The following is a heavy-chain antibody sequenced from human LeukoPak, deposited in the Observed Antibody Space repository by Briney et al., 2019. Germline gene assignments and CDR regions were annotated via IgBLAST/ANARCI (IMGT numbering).Heavy chain of an antibody. Sequence: PGGSLRLSCAASGFTFSSYEMNWVRQAPGKGLEWVSYISTSGSTIYYADSVKGRFTISRDNAKNSLYLQMNSLRAEDTAVYYCARDERWGPAAPIQFDYWGQGTLVTVSS. CDR1: GFTFSSYE. CDR3: ARDERWGPAAPIQFDY. J-gene: IGHJ4*02. CDR2: ISTSGSTI. D-gene: IGHD2-2*01. V-gene: IGHV3-48*03.